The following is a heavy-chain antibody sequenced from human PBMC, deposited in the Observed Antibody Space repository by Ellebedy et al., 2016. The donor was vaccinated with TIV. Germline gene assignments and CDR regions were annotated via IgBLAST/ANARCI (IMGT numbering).Heavy chain of an antibody. D-gene: IGHD3-9*01. J-gene: IGHJ4*02. Sequence: GESLKISXAASGFTSSSYSINWVRQAPGKGLEWVSSISRGGGTYTFYSDSVRGRFTISRDNAKNSVYLQMNSLRAEDTALYYCARLREDYNFLTTYYRKKFDSWGQGTLVTVSS. CDR1: GFTSSSYS. CDR3: ARLREDYNFLTTYYRKKFDS. CDR2: ISRGGGTYT. V-gene: IGHV3-21*06.